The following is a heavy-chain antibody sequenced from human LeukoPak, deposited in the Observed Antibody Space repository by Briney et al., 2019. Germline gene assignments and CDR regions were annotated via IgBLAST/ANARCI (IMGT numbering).Heavy chain of an antibody. CDR1: GFTFSSYA. V-gene: IGHV3-23*01. D-gene: IGHD3-22*01. J-gene: IGHJ5*02. Sequence: HTGGSLRLSCAASGFTFSSYAMSWVRQAPGRGLEWVSAISGSGGSTYYADSVKGRFTISRDNSKNTLYLQMNSLRAEDTAVYYCARGPAYYYDSSGYYLDHWGQGTLVTVSS. CDR3: ARGPAYYYDSSGYYLDH. CDR2: ISGSGGST.